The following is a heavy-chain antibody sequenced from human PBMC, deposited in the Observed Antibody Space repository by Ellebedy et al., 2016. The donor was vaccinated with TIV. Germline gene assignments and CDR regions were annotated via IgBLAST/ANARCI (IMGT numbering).Heavy chain of an antibody. CDR3: ATLTAYFSTTSCYSRDFYGMDA. V-gene: IGHV1-18*01. CDR2: IIPPSGDT. D-gene: IGHD2-2*02. CDR1: GYTFTSYG. Sequence: ASVKVSCKTSGYTFTSYGISWVRQAPGQGLEWMGWIIPPSGDTSYAQKLHDRVTMNTDTSTTTAYMELRSLRSDDTAVYYCATLTAYFSTTSCYSRDFYGMDAWGQGTTVTVSS. J-gene: IGHJ6*02.